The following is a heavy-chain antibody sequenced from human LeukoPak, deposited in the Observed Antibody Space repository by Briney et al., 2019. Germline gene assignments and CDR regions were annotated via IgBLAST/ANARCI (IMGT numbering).Heavy chain of an antibody. J-gene: IGHJ5*02. D-gene: IGHD6-19*01. CDR2: INPSGGST. Sequence: ASVKVSCKASGYTFTSYYMHWVRQAPGQGLEWMGIINPSGGSTSYAQKFQGRVTMTRDTSTSTVYMELSSLRSEDTAEYYCARDGNSSGWSGWFDPWGQGTLVTVSS. CDR3: ARDGNSSGWSGWFDP. V-gene: IGHV1-46*01. CDR1: GYTFTSYY.